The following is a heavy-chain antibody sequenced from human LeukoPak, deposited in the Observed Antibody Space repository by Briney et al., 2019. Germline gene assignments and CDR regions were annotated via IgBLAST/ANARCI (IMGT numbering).Heavy chain of an antibody. Sequence: ASVKVSCKASGGTFSSYAISWVRQAPGQGLEWMGGIIPIFGTANYAQKSQGRVTITADESTSTAYMELSSLRSEDTAVYYCARLPLRSIAVGYYGMDVWGQGTTVTVSS. V-gene: IGHV1-69*13. CDR1: GGTFSSYA. CDR3: ARLPLRSIAVGYYGMDV. J-gene: IGHJ6*02. D-gene: IGHD6-6*01. CDR2: IIPIFGTA.